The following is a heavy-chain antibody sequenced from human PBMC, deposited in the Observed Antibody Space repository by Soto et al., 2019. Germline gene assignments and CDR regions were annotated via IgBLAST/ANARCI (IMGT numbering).Heavy chain of an antibody. CDR3: ARIPGYSSSWPYYYYGMDV. J-gene: IGHJ6*02. Sequence: PGGSLRLSCAASGFTFSSFVMHWVRQAPGKGLERVAALSLDGSNKNYADSVKGRFTISRDNAKNSLYLQMNSLRGEDTALYYCARIPGYSSSWPYYYYGMDVWGQGTTVTVSS. V-gene: IGHV3-30*04. D-gene: IGHD6-13*01. CDR2: LSLDGSNK. CDR1: GFTFSSFV.